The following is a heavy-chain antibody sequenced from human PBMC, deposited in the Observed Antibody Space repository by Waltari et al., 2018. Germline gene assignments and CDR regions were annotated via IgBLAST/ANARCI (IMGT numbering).Heavy chain of an antibody. CDR2: ISGSGGST. CDR3: ASTSRYPGAFDI. Sequence: EVQLLESGGGLVQPGGSLRLSCAASGFTFSSYAMSWVRQAPGKGLEWVSAISGSGGSTYYADSVKGRFTISRDNSKNTLYLQMNSLRAEDTAVYYCASTSRYPGAFDIWGQGTRVTVSS. D-gene: IGHD1-1*01. J-gene: IGHJ3*02. V-gene: IGHV3-23*01. CDR1: GFTFSSYA.